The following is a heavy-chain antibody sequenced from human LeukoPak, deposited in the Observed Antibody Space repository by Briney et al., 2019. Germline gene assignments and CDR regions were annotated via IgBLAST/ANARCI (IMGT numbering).Heavy chain of an antibody. CDR2: IYYSGST. V-gene: IGHV4-39*01. CDR3: ARIPYSSYMDV. Sequence: SETLSLTCTVSGGSISSSSYYWGWIRQPPGKGLEWIGSIYYSGSTYYNPSLKSRVTISVDTSKNQFSLKLSSVTAADTAVYYCARIPYSSYMDVWGKGTTVTVSS. CDR1: GGSISSSSYY. J-gene: IGHJ6*03.